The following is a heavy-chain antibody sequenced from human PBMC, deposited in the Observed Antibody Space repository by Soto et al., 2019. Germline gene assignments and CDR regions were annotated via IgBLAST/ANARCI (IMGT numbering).Heavy chain of an antibody. J-gene: IGHJ5*02. V-gene: IGHV4-30-2*01. D-gene: IGHD6-6*01. CDR2: IYHSGST. CDR3: ARGSIQNWFDP. CDR1: GGSISSGGYS. Sequence: LSLTCAVSGGSISSGGYSWSWIRQPPGKGLEWIGYIYHSGSTYYNPSLKSRVTISVDRSKNQFSLKLSSVTAADTAVYYCARGSIQNWFDPWGQGTLVTVSS.